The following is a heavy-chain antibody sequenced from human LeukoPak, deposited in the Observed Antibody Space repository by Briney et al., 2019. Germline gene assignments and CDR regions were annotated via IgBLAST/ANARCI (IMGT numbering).Heavy chain of an antibody. Sequence: GGSLRLFCAASGFIFRNYAMSWVRQATGKGLEWVSAITGSGDSTYYADSVKGRFTISRDNSKNTLYVEMNTLRAEDTAVYYCAKWGDYDILTGYYVSDFWGQGTLVTVSS. CDR2: ITGSGDST. V-gene: IGHV3-23*01. D-gene: IGHD3-9*01. CDR1: GFIFRNYA. J-gene: IGHJ4*02. CDR3: AKWGDYDILTGYYVSDF.